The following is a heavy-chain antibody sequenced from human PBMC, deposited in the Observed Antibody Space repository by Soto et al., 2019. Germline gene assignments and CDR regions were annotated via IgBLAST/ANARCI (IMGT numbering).Heavy chain of an antibody. CDR3: ARLGGSGSFKPYYYYGMDV. J-gene: IGHJ6*02. CDR1: GFTCRDHY. Sequence: PGGTLRFSCAASGFTCRDHYISWIRQAPGKGLEWVSYISISGSTIYYADSVKGRFTISRDNAKNSLYLQMNSLRAEDTAVYYCARLGGSGSFKPYYYYGMDVWGQGTTVTVSS. D-gene: IGHD3-10*01. V-gene: IGHV3-11*01. CDR2: ISISGSTI.